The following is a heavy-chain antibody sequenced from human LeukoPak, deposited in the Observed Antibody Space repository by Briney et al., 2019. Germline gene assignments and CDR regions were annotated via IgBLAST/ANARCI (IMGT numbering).Heavy chain of an antibody. CDR1: GYTFTGYY. D-gene: IGHD3-10*01. J-gene: IGHJ4*02. V-gene: IGHV1-2*02. CDR3: ARDRYYGSGSYYPESYYFDY. CDR2: INPNSGGT. Sequence: GASVKVSCKASGYTFTGYYMHWVRQAPGQGLEWMGWINPNSGGTNYAQKFQGRVTMTRDTSISTAYMELSRLRSDDTAVYYCARDRYYGSGSYYPESYYFDYWGQGTLVTVSS.